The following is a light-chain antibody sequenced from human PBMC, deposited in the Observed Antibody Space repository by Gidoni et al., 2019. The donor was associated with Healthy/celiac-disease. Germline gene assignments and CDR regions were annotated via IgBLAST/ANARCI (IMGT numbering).Light chain of an antibody. CDR1: SSDVGSYNL. V-gene: IGLV2-23*02. Sequence: QSALTQPASVSGSPGQSIPISCTGTSSDVGSYNLVSWYQQHPGKAPKLMIYEVSKRPSGVSNRFSGSKSGNTASLTISGLQAEDEADYYCCSYEVFGGGTKLTVL. J-gene: IGLJ2*01. CDR2: EVS. CDR3: CSYEV.